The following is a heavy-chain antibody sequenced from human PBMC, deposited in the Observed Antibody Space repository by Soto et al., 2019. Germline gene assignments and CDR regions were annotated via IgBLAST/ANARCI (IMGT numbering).Heavy chain of an antibody. V-gene: IGHV3-23*01. CDR3: AKDELSNSWYEFDY. CDR2: ISNRGDST. CDR1: GFIFSSYA. D-gene: IGHD6-13*01. Sequence: SLRLSCASSGFIFSSYAMSWVRQAPGKGLEWVSGISNRGDSTYYADSVKGRFTISRDNSKKTLYLQMNSLRGEDTAVYYCAKDELSNSWYEFDYWGQGTLVTVSS. J-gene: IGHJ4*02.